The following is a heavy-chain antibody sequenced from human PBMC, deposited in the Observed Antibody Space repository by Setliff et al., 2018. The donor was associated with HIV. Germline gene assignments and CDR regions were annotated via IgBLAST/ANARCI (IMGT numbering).Heavy chain of an antibody. CDR1: GGSLSGSY. J-gene: IGHJ4*02. CDR3: ARDVSGSPFDY. V-gene: IGHV4-34*01. Sequence: PSETLSLTCGVSGGSLSGSYWSWIRQSPERGLEWIGEVNHNGSTNYHPSLKSRVTISVDTSKNQFFLKLSSVAAADTAVYYCARDVSGSPFDYWGQGTLVTVSS. CDR2: VNHNGST. D-gene: IGHD1-26*01.